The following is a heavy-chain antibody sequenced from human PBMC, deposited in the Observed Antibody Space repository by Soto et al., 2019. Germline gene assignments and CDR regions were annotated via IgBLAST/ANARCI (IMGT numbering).Heavy chain of an antibody. CDR2: ISAYNGNT. CDR1: GYTFTSYG. J-gene: IGHJ6*02. CDR3: ARDGDSGYDYTYYYYYYGMDV. D-gene: IGHD5-12*01. Sequence: APVKVSCKASGYTFTSYGISWVRQAPGQGLEWMGWISAYNGNTSYAQKLQGRVTMTTDTSTSTAYMELRSLRSDDTAVYYCARDGDSGYDYTYYYYYYGMDVWGQGTTVTVSS. V-gene: IGHV1-18*01.